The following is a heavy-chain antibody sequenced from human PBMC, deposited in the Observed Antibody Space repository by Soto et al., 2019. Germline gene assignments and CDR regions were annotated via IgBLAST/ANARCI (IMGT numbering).Heavy chain of an antibody. J-gene: IGHJ4*01. D-gene: IGHD2-2*02. CDR3: ARDGAYCSSTSCYIER. CDR2: INPNSGGT. Sequence: XSVKVSCKASGYTFTCYYMHWVRQAPGQGLEWMGWINPNSGGTNYAQKFQGRVTMTRDTSISTAYMELSRLRSDDTAVYYCARDGAYCSSTSCYIERWGHGTLATVSS. V-gene: IGHV1-2*02. CDR1: GYTFTCYY.